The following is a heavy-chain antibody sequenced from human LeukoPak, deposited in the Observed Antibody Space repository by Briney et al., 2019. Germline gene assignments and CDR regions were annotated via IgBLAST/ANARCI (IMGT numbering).Heavy chain of an antibody. J-gene: IGHJ5*02. Sequence: SVKVSCKASGGTFSSYAISWVRQAPGQGLEWMGRIIPILGIANYAQKFQGRVTITADKSTSTAYMELSSLRSEDTAVYYCARDIITGTTSNWFDPWGQGTLVTVSS. V-gene: IGHV1-69*04. D-gene: IGHD1-7*01. CDR2: IIPILGIA. CDR1: GGTFSSYA. CDR3: ARDIITGTTSNWFDP.